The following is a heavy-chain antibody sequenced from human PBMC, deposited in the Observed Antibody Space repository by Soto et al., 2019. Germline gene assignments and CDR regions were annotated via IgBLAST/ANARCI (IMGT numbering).Heavy chain of an antibody. Sequence: QVQLQQCGAGLLKHSETLSLTCAVYGGSFSGYYWSWIRQPPGTGLEWIGEINHGGSTNYNPSLKSRVPLSVDTSKNQFSLKLSSVTAADTAVYYCARDVACWSSSWYCPYYFDYWGQGTLVTVSS. D-gene: IGHD6-13*01. V-gene: IGHV4-34*01. CDR2: INHGGST. CDR3: ARDVACWSSSWYCPYYFDY. CDR1: GGSFSGYY. J-gene: IGHJ4*02.